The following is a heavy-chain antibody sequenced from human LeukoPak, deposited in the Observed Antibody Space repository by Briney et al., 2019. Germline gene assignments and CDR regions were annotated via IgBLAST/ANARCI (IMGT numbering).Heavy chain of an antibody. CDR3: ARGGGVYCSSTSCYPNWFDP. Sequence: SETLSLTCTVSGGSISSSSYYWGWIRQPPGKGLEWIGSIDYSGSTYYNPSLKSRVTISVDTSKNQFSLKLSSVTAADTAVYYCARGGGVYCSSTSCYPNWFDPWGQGTLVTVSS. CDR2: IDYSGST. D-gene: IGHD2-2*01. V-gene: IGHV4-39*07. CDR1: GGSISSSSYY. J-gene: IGHJ5*02.